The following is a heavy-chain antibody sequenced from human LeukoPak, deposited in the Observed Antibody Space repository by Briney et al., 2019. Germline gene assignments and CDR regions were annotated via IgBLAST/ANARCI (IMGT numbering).Heavy chain of an antibody. D-gene: IGHD2-2*02. V-gene: IGHV3-30*02. CDR2: IRYDGSNK. Sequence: PGGSLRLSCAASGFTFISYGMHWVRQAPGKGLEWVAFIRYDGSNKYYADSVKGRFTISRDNSKNTLYLQMNSLRAEDTAVYYCARESVFCSSTSCYTLDYWGQGTLVTVSS. CDR1: GFTFISYG. J-gene: IGHJ4*02. CDR3: ARESVFCSSTSCYTLDY.